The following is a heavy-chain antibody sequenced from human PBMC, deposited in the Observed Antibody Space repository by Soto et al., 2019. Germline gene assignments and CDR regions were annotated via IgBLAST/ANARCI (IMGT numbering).Heavy chain of an antibody. CDR3: ARERKVTMVRGVIDYGIDV. CDR1: GGSISSGGYS. Sequence: SETLSLTCAVSGGSISSGGYSWSWIRQPPGKGLEWIGYIYHSGSTYYNPSLKSRVTISVDRSKNQFSLKLSSVTAADTAVYYCARERKVTMVRGVIDYGIDVWGQGTTVTVSS. D-gene: IGHD3-10*01. V-gene: IGHV4-30-2*01. J-gene: IGHJ6*02. CDR2: IYHSGST.